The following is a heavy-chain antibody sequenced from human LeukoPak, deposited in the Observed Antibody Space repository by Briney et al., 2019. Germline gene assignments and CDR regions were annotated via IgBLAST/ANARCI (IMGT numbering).Heavy chain of an antibody. CDR1: GFTFSSYE. J-gene: IGHJ4*02. D-gene: IGHD6-13*01. V-gene: IGHV3-9*01. Sequence: GGSLRLSCAASGFTFSSYEVNWVRQAPGKGLEWVSGISWNSGSIGYADSVRGRFTISRDNAKNSLYLLMNSLRAEDTALYYCAKGEGAAAETIDFDYWGQGTLVTVSS. CDR2: ISWNSGSI. CDR3: AKGEGAAAETIDFDY.